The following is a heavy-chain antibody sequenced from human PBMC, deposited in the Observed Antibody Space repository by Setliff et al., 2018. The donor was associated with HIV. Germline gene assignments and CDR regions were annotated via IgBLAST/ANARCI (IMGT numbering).Heavy chain of an antibody. CDR2: IYTSGST. Sequence: KASETLSLTCTVSGGSITSDSYYWSWIRQPAGKGLEWIGRIYTSGSTIYNPSLKSRVTISVDTSKNQFSLKLSSVTAADTAVYYCAREDYYYYGMDVWGQGTTVTVSS. CDR3: AREDYYYYGMDV. J-gene: IGHJ6*02. V-gene: IGHV4-61*02. CDR1: GGSITSDSYY.